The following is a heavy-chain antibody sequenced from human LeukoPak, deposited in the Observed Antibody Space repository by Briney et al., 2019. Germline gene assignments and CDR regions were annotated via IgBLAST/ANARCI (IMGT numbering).Heavy chain of an antibody. J-gene: IGHJ4*02. D-gene: IGHD3-10*01. V-gene: IGHV3-9*01. CDR1: GFTFDDYA. CDR3: AKDVGRGAARYFDY. Sequence: GGSLRLSCAASGFTFDDYAMHWVRQAPGKGLEWVSGISWNSGSIGYADSVKGRFTISRDNAKNSLYLQMNSLRAEDTALYYCAKDVGRGAARYFDYWGQGTLVTVSP. CDR2: ISWNSGSI.